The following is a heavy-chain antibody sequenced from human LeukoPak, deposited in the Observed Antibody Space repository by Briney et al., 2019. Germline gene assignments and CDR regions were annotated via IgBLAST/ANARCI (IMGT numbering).Heavy chain of an antibody. V-gene: IGHV4-34*01. D-gene: IGHD3-9*01. CDR1: GGSFSGYY. CDR3: ARAYDILTGPTFDY. Sequence: SETLSLTCAVYGGSFSGYYWSWIRQPPGKGLEWIGEINHSGSTNYNPSLKSRVTISVDTSKNQFSLKLSSVTAADAAVYYCARAYDILTGPTFDYWGQGTLVTVSS. CDR2: INHSGST. J-gene: IGHJ4*02.